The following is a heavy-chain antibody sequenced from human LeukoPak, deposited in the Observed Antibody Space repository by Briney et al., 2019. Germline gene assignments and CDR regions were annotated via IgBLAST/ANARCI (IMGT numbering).Heavy chain of an antibody. CDR1: GFTLNDYY. CDR2: ISSSGRTI. V-gene: IGHV3-11*01. J-gene: IGHJ4*02. Sequence: GGSLRLSCAASGFTLNDYYMTWIRQAPGKRLEWVSYISSSGRTINYADSVKGRLTISRDNAKNSLYLQMNSLRAEDTAVYYCARGGFIATSLPYYFDYWGQGTLVTVSS. CDR3: ARGGFIATSLPYYFDY. D-gene: IGHD3-10*01.